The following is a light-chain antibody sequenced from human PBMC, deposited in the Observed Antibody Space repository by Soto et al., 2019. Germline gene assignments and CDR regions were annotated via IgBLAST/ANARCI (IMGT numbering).Light chain of an antibody. V-gene: IGKV1-5*03. Sequence: DTQMTQSPSILSASVGDRVTITCRASQTIYSWLAWYQQKPGQAPRLLIHKASTVETGVPSRFSGSGYGSEFTLIISSLQPDESATYYCHQYNSYPRTFGQGTKVEV. CDR2: KAS. CDR1: QTIYSW. J-gene: IGKJ1*01. CDR3: HQYNSYPRT.